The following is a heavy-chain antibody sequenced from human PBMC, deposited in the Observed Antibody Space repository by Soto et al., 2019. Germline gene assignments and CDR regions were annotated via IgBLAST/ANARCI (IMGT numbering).Heavy chain of an antibody. D-gene: IGHD3-22*01. V-gene: IGHV3-23*01. CDR2: ISGSSGRT. CDR3: ARYGGQVVIACDS. Sequence: EVQLLESGRGLVQPGGSLRLSCAASGFTFDNYAMSWVRRAPGKGLEWVSVISGSSGRTEYADSVRGRFTISRDNSKNILYLNINGLRADDTAVYYCARYGGQVVIACDSWGQGTWVYVSS. CDR1: GFTFDNYA. J-gene: IGHJ4*02.